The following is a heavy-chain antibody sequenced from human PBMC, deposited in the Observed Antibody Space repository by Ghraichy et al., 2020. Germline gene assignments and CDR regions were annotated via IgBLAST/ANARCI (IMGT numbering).Heavy chain of an antibody. D-gene: IGHD2-21*02. CDR1: GFTFTSSA. V-gene: IGHV1-58*01. CDR2: IVVGSGNT. Sequence: SVKVSCKASGFTFTSSAVQWVRQARGQRLEWIGWIVVGSGNTNYAQKFQERVTITRDMSTSTAYMELSSLRSEDTAVYYCAAAAGCGGDCYQGGYYYYYGMDVWGRGTTVTVSS. J-gene: IGHJ6*02. CDR3: AAAAGCGGDCYQGGYYYYYGMDV.